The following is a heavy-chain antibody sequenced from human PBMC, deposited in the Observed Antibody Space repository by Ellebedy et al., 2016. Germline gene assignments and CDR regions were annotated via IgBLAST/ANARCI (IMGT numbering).Heavy chain of an antibody. CDR1: GFTFSTFW. CDR3: ARIYCGGGGCYYDF. D-gene: IGHD2-15*01. Sequence: GGSLRLSCAASGFTFSTFWMSWVRQAPGKGLEWVANINQDGSRKYYVDSVKGRFTISRDNAKNSLYLQTNSLRAEDTAVYYWARIYCGGGGCYYDFWGQGTLVTVSS. V-gene: IGHV3-7*01. J-gene: IGHJ4*02. CDR2: INQDGSRK.